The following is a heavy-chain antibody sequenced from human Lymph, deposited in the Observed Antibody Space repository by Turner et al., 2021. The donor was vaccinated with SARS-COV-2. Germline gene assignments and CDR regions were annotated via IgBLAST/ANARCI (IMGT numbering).Heavy chain of an antibody. Sequence: QVQLVQSGAEVKKPGSSVKVSCKASGGTFSTYVISWVRQAPGQGLEWMGGIIPILGIANYAQKIKGRVTITADKYTSTAYMELSSLRSEDTAVYHCARRHSGNYDAFDIWGQGTMVTVSS. CDR3: ARRHSGNYDAFDI. CDR1: GGTFSTYV. CDR2: IIPILGIA. D-gene: IGHD1-26*01. J-gene: IGHJ3*02. V-gene: IGHV1-69*10.